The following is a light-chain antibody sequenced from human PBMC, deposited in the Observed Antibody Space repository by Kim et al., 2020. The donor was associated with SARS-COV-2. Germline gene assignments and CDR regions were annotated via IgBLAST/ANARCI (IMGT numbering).Light chain of an antibody. V-gene: IGKV3-20*01. Sequence: SPGERATLSCRASQSVSNNYLAWYQQKPGQAPRLLIYGASFRATGIPDRFSGSGSGTDFTLTISRLEPEDFAVYYCQQYGSSRLTFGGGTKVDIK. J-gene: IGKJ4*01. CDR2: GAS. CDR1: QSVSNNY. CDR3: QQYGSSRLT.